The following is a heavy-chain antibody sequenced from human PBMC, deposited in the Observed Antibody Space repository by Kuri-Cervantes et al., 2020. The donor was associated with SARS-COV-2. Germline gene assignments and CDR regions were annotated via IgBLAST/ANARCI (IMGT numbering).Heavy chain of an antibody. CDR2: IYSSGSPKYNPT. D-gene: IGHD5-18*01. Sequence: SETLSLTCTVSGDSINNYYWTWIRQPPGKGLEWIGYIYSSGSPKYNPTKYNPSLKSRVTISVDTSKNQFSLKLSSVTAADTAVYYCARGLSGGYSALDYWGQGTLVTVSS. CDR3: ARGLSGGYSALDY. V-gene: IGHV4-59*01. J-gene: IGHJ4*02. CDR1: GDSINNYY.